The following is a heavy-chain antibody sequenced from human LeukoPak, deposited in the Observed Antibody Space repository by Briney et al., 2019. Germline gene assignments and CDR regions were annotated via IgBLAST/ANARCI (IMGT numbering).Heavy chain of an antibody. Sequence: ASVKVSCKASGYTFTGQYMHWVRQAPGQGLEWMGWINPNSGGTNFAQRFQGRVTMTRDSSISTAYMELSRLRSDDTAVYYCARSVVGYDNFDYWGQGTLVTVSS. CDR1: GYTFTGQY. CDR3: ARSVVGYDNFDY. CDR2: INPNSGGT. D-gene: IGHD5-18*01. J-gene: IGHJ4*02. V-gene: IGHV1-2*02.